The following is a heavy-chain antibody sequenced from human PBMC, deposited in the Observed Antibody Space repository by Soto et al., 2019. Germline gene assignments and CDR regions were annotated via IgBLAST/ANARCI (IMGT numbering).Heavy chain of an antibody. J-gene: IGHJ4*02. CDR2: ISGGGGST. CDR3: AKGGTMTRNNYFDY. Sequence: EVQLLESGGGLVQPGGSLRLSCAASEFTFSSYAMSWVRQAPGKGLDWVSAISGGGGSTYYADSVKGRFTISRDNSENTLYLQMNSLRAEDTAVYYCAKGGTMTRNNYFDYWGRGTLVTVSS. D-gene: IGHD4-17*01. CDR1: EFTFSSYA. V-gene: IGHV3-23*01.